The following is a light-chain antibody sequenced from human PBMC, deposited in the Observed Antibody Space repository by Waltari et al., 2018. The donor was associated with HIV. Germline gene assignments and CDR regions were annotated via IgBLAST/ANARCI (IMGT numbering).Light chain of an antibody. V-gene: IGLV1-44*01. CDR1: DSNIGTNS. CDR3: AAWDDSLPGYV. CDR2: RND. J-gene: IGLJ1*01. Sequence: QSVLTQPPSTSGTPGQRVTISCSGTDSNIGTNSVNWYQPLPGTAPKVLIYRNDQRPSGVPDRLSASKSGTSASLAISGLRSEDEADYYCAAWDDSLPGYVFGSGTKVTVL.